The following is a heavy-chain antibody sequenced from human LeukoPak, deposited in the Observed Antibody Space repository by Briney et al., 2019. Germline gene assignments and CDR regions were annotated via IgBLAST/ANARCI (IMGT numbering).Heavy chain of an antibody. D-gene: IGHD6-19*01. Sequence: GRSLRLSCAASGFMFSSYAMSWVRQAPGKGLEWVSGISYSGGGTYYADSVKGRFTISRDNSKNTLSLQMNSLRAEDTAVYYCAKGGSSGWSGSRFDYWGQGTLVTVSS. CDR2: ISYSGGGT. V-gene: IGHV3-23*01. CDR3: AKGGSSGWSGSRFDY. CDR1: GFMFSSYA. J-gene: IGHJ4*02.